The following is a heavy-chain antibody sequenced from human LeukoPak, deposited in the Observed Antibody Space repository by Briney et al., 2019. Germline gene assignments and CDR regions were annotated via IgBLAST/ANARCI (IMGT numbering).Heavy chain of an antibody. V-gene: IGHV1-18*04. CDR1: GYTFTGYY. CDR3: AREYYYGSGSYGLGFDY. D-gene: IGHD3-10*01. CDR2: ISAYNGNT. J-gene: IGHJ4*02. Sequence: ASVKVSCKASGYTFTGYYMHWVRQAPGQGLEWMGWISAYNGNTNYAQKLQGRVTMTTDTSTSTAYMELRSLRSDDTAVYYCAREYYYGSGSYGLGFDYWGQGTLVTVSS.